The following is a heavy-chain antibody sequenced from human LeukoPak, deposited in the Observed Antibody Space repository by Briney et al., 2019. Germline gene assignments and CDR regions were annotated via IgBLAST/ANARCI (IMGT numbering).Heavy chain of an antibody. Sequence: ASVKVSCKASGGTFSSYAISWVRQAPGQGLEWMGGIIPIFGTANYAQKFQGRVTITADESTSTAYMELSSLRSEDTAVYYCARDRLGYCSSTSCYAFDIWGQGTMVTVSP. CDR2: IIPIFGTA. V-gene: IGHV1-69*13. D-gene: IGHD2-2*01. J-gene: IGHJ3*02. CDR3: ARDRLGYCSSTSCYAFDI. CDR1: GGTFSSYA.